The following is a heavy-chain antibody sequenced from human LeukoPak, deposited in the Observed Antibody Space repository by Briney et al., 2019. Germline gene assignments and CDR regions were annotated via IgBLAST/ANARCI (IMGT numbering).Heavy chain of an antibody. CDR2: ISSSSSTI. J-gene: IGHJ5*02. CDR1: GFTFSSYS. D-gene: IGHD3-16*02. V-gene: IGHV3-48*02. Sequence: GGSLRLSCAASGFTFSSYSMNWVRQAPGKGLEWVSYISSSSSTIYYADSVKGRFTISRDNAKNSLYVQMNSLRDEDTAVYYCARVRGDYDYVWGSYRSTTNWFDPWGQGTLVTVSS. CDR3: ARVRGDYDYVWGSYRSTTNWFDP.